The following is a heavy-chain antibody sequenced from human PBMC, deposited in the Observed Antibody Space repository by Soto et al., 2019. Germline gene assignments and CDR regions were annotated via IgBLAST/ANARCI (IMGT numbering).Heavy chain of an antibody. Sequence: AGGSLRLSCAVSGFRFSDYVMQWVRQAPGKGLEWVSSISATGTYIFYADSVKGRFTISRDNAQNSVHLQMNSLRAEDTAIYYCASSGWGASGTPYLDFWGQGTLVTVS. V-gene: IGHV3-21*01. CDR2: ISATGTYI. CDR1: GFRFSDYV. J-gene: IGHJ4*02. CDR3: ASSGWGASGTPYLDF. D-gene: IGHD1-1*01.